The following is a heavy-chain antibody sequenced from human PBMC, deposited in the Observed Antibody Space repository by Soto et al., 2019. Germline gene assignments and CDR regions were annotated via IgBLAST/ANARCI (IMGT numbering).Heavy chain of an antibody. V-gene: IGHV3-23*01. Sequence: GGSLRLSCAASGFTFSSYAMSWVRQAPGKGLEWVSAISGSGGSTYYADSVKGRFTISRDNSKNTLYLQMNSLRAEDTAVYYCAKSQRITMIVVVITTLDYWGQGTLVTVSS. CDR3: AKSQRITMIVVVITTLDY. CDR2: ISGSGGST. CDR1: GFTFSSYA. D-gene: IGHD3-22*01. J-gene: IGHJ4*02.